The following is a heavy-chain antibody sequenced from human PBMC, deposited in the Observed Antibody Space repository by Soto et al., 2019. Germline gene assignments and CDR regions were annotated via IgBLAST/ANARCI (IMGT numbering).Heavy chain of an antibody. CDR1: GFTFSRSA. Sequence: GGSLRLSCAASGFTFSRSAMHWVRQAPGKGLEWVAVISHDENNKDFADSARGRFTISRDNSKNTMYLQMNSLRGDDTAVYYCARGLDKVAGGAFDIWGQGAMVTVS. J-gene: IGHJ3*02. V-gene: IGHV3-33*01. D-gene: IGHD3-10*01. CDR2: ISHDENNK. CDR3: ARGLDKVAGGAFDI.